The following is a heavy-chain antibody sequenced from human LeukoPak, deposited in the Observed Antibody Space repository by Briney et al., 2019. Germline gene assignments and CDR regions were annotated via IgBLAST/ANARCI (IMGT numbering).Heavy chain of an antibody. V-gene: IGHV3-30-3*01. CDR2: ISYDGSNK. CDR1: GFTFSSYA. CDR3: ARLYYDSSGADY. J-gene: IGHJ4*02. Sequence: PGGSLRLSCAASGFTFSSYAMHWVRQAPGKGLEWVAVISYDGSNKYYADSVKGRFTISRDNSKNTLYLQMNSLRAEDTAVYYCARLYYDSSGADYWGQGTLVTVSS. D-gene: IGHD3-22*01.